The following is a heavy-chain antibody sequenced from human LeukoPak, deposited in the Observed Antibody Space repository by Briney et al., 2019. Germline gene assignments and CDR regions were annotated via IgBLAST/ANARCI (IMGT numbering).Heavy chain of an antibody. CDR2: ITSRGEST. CDR3: ARDRPNYYGSDGHYYRRDGDY. D-gene: IGHD3-22*01. CDR1: GFTFSIYA. V-gene: IGHV3-23*01. J-gene: IGHJ4*02. Sequence: GGSLRPSCAASGFTFSIYAMSWVRQAPGKGLQWVSSITSRGESTWYVDSVKGRFTITRDNSENTLYLQMHSLRAEDTAVYYCARDRPNYYGSDGHYYRRDGDYWGRGTLVSVSS.